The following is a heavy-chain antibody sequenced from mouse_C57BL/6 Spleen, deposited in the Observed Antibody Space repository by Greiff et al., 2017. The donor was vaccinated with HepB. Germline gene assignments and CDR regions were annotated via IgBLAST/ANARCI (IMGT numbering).Heavy chain of an antibody. Sequence: VQLQQPGAELVKPGASVKMSCKASGYTFTSYWITWVKQRPGQGLEWIGDIYPGSGSTNYNEKFKSKATLTVDTSSSTAYMQLSSLTSEDSAVYYCARWPTPEGHYFDYWGQGTTLTVSS. CDR2: IYPGSGST. CDR1: GYTFTSYW. D-gene: IGHD6-1*01. J-gene: IGHJ2*01. CDR3: ARWPTPEGHYFDY. V-gene: IGHV1-55*01.